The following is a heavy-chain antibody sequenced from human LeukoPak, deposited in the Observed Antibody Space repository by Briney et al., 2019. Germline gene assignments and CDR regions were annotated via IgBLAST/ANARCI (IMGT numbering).Heavy chain of an antibody. D-gene: IGHD3-10*01. CDR3: ARSMQSDGSGTYDY. CDR1: GGSFSGYY. CDR2: INHSGST. J-gene: IGHJ4*02. Sequence: ASETLSLTCAVYGGSFSGYYWSWIRQPPGKGLEWIGEINHSGSTNYNPSLKSRVTISVDTSKNQFSLKLSSVTAADTAVYYCARSMQSDGSGTYDYWGQGTLVTVSS. V-gene: IGHV4-34*01.